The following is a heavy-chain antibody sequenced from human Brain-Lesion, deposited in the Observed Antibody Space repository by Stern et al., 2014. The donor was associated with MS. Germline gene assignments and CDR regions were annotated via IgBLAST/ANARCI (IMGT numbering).Heavy chain of an antibody. CDR1: GYIFTGYY. Sequence: GQLVESGAEVKKPGASVKVSCKTSGYIFTGYYIHWVRQAPGQGLEWMAWINPNTGGTTYAQKFQGRVTMSRDTSISTAYVELSSLTSDDTAVYYCARDQRGITIFGVVTDYYYLGMDVWGQGTTVTVSS. CDR2: INPNTGGT. J-gene: IGHJ6*02. V-gene: IGHV1-2*02. D-gene: IGHD3-3*01. CDR3: ARDQRGITIFGVVTDYYYLGMDV.